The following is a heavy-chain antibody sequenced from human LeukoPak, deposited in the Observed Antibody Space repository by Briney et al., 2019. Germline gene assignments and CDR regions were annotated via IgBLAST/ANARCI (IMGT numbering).Heavy chain of an antibody. CDR2: IIPIFGTA. CDR1: GGTFSSYA. CDR3: ARHCSSTSCYTFSNVYYYYYMDV. D-gene: IGHD2-2*02. Sequence: GASVKVSCKASGGTFSSYAISWVRQAPGQGLEWMGGIIPIFGTASYAQKFQGRVTITADESASTAYMELSSLRSEDTAVYYCARHCSSTSCYTFSNVYYYYYMDVWGKGTTVTVSS. V-gene: IGHV1-69*13. J-gene: IGHJ6*03.